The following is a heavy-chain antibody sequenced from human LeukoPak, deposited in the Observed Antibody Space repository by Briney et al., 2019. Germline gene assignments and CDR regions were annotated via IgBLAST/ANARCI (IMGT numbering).Heavy chain of an antibody. CDR1: GFTFSSSW. J-gene: IGHJ4*02. D-gene: IGHD6-13*01. CDR3: AREIAAAGTD. Sequence: GGSLRLSCAASGFTFSSSWMHWVRQAPGKGLVWVSRINRDGSSISYADFVKGRFTISRDNAKNTLYLQMNSLRAEDTAVYYCAREIAAAGTDWGQGTLVTVSS. CDR2: INRDGSSI. V-gene: IGHV3-74*01.